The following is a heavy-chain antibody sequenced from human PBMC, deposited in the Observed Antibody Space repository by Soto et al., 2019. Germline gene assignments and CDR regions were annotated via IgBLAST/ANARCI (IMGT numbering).Heavy chain of an antibody. Sequence: SSVKVSCKASGGTFSSYAISWVRQAPGQGLEWMGGIIPIFGTANYAQKFQGRVTITADKSTSTAYMELSSLRSADTAVYYCARLIPERFLESGVMNLWGEGTKETVSS. J-gene: IGHJ6*01. CDR3: ARLIPERFLESGVMNL. D-gene: IGHD3-3*01. CDR1: GGTFSSYA. CDR2: IIPIFGTA. V-gene: IGHV1-69*06.